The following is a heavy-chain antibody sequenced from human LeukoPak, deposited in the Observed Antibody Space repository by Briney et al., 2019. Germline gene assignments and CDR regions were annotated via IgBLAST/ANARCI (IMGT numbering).Heavy chain of an antibody. CDR3: ARRYGLGAFDI. D-gene: IGHD1-1*01. CDR2: IYYSGST. Sequence: PSETLSLTCTVSGGSISSYYWSWIRQPPGKGLEWIGYIYYSGSTNYNPSLKSRVTISVDTSKNQFSLKLSSVTAADTAVYYCARRYGLGAFDIWGQGTMVTVSS. J-gene: IGHJ3*02. CDR1: GGSISSYY. V-gene: IGHV4-59*08.